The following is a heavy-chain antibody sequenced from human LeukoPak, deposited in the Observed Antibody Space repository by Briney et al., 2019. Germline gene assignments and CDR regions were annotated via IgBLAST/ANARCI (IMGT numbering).Heavy chain of an antibody. J-gene: IGHJ4*02. CDR3: ARDAGCSGGSCYPDY. D-gene: IGHD2-15*01. V-gene: IGHV4-59*01. CDR2: IYYSGST. Sequence: SETLSLTCTVSGGSISSYYWSWIRQPPGKGLEWIGYIYYSGSTNYNPSLKSRGTISVDTSKNQFSLKLSSVTAADTAVYYCARDAGCSGGSCYPDYWGQGTLVTVSS. CDR1: GGSISSYY.